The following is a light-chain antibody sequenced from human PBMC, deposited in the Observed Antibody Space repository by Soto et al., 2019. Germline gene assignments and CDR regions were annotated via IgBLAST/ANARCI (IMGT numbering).Light chain of an antibody. V-gene: IGKV1-5*01. Sequence: DIQMTQSPSTLSASVGDTVTITCRASQSISSWLAWYQQNPGKAPKLLIYDASSLESGVTSRFSGSGSGTEFTLTISSLQPDDFATYYCQQYNSYWTFGQGTKVDI. CDR3: QQYNSYWT. CDR2: DAS. CDR1: QSISSW. J-gene: IGKJ1*01.